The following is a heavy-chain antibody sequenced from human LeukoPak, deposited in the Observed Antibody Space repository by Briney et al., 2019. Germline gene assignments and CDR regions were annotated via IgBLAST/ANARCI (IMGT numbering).Heavy chain of an antibody. CDR1: GFTFDDYA. CDR3: AKGLLRFLEWSPLY. Sequence: GRSLRLSCAASGFTFDDYAMHWVRQAPGKGLEWVSGISWNSGSIGYADSVKGRFTISRDNAKNSLYLQMNSLRAEDMALYYCAKGLLRFLEWSPLYWGQGTLVTVSS. J-gene: IGHJ4*02. CDR2: ISWNSGSI. D-gene: IGHD3-3*01. V-gene: IGHV3-9*03.